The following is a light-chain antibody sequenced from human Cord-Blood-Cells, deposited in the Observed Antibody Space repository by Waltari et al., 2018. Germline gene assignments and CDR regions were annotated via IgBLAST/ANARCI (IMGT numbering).Light chain of an antibody. CDR2: GAS. CDR3: QQYNNWPFT. CDR1: QSVSSN. J-gene: IGKJ3*01. Sequence: EIVMTQSPATLSVSPGERATLSCRASQSVSSNLAWYQQKPGQAPRLLIYGASIRATGIPARFSGSGSGTEFTLTIRSLQSEDFAVYYCQQYNNWPFTFGPGTKVDIK. V-gene: IGKV3D-15*01.